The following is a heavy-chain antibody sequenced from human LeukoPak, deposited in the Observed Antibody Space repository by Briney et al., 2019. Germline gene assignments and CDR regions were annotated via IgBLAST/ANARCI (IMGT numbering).Heavy chain of an antibody. V-gene: IGHV4-59*01. CDR1: GGSISSYY. CDR2: IYYSGST. CDR3: ARESGYYGSGSYYGDYYGMDV. Sequence: PSETLSLTCTVSGGSISSYYWNWMRQPPGKGREWVGYIYYSGSTNYNPSLKSRVTISVDTSKNQFSLKLSSVTAADTAVYYCARESGYYGSGSYYGDYYGMDVWGKGTTVTVSS. J-gene: IGHJ6*04. D-gene: IGHD3-10*01.